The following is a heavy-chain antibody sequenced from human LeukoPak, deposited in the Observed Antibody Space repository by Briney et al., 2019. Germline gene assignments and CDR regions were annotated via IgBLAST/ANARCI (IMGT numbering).Heavy chain of an antibody. CDR3: ASELRYFDWLDAFDI. V-gene: IGHV3-7*03. J-gene: IGHJ3*02. CDR1: GFTFSSYW. CDR2: IKQDGSEK. D-gene: IGHD3-9*01. Sequence: GESLRLSCAASGFTFSSYWMSWVRQAPGKGLEWVANIKQDGSEKYYVDSVKGRFTISRDNAKNSLYLQMNSLRAEDTAVYYCASELRYFDWLDAFDIWGQGTMVTVSS.